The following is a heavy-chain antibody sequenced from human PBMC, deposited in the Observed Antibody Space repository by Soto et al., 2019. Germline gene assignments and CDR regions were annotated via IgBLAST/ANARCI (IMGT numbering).Heavy chain of an antibody. CDR2: ISTTGGAT. CDR3: AKGESSSLRYFDY. J-gene: IGHJ4*02. Sequence: GGSLRLSCAASGFTFSAYVMSWVRRAPGKGLEWVSGISTTGGATYYADSVKGRFTISRDNSKNTVYLQINSLRGEDTAVYYCAKGESSSLRYFDYWGQGT. V-gene: IGHV3-23*01. CDR1: GFTFSAYV. D-gene: IGHD6-13*01.